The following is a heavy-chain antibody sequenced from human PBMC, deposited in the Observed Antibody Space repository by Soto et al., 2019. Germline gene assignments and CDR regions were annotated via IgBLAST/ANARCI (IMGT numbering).Heavy chain of an antibody. Sequence: GASLKVSCKASGYTFTSYGISWVRQAPGQGLEWMGCIITYNGNTEYAQKLQGRVTMTTDTSTSTAYMELRSLRSDDTAVYYCARGYYYDGSGYSDWGQGTLVTVSS. CDR3: ARGYYYDGSGYSD. CDR1: GYTFTSYG. CDR2: IITYNGNT. J-gene: IGHJ4*02. D-gene: IGHD3-22*01. V-gene: IGHV1-18*01.